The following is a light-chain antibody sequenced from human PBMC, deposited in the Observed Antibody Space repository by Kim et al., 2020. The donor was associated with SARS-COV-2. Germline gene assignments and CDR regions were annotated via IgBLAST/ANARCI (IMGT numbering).Light chain of an antibody. V-gene: IGLV3-1*01. CDR2: ADH. J-gene: IGLJ2*01. CDR3: QVSDNTTYVV. Sequence: SYELTQPPSVSVSPVQTATIICSGDKLGDKYATWSEQKPGWYPVLVIYADHKRPSRIPERFSGSNAGNTATLTIISTLALDEADYYCQVSDNTTYVVFGG. CDR1: KLGDKY.